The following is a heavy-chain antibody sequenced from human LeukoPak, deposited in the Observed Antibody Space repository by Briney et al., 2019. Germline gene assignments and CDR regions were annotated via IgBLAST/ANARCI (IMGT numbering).Heavy chain of an antibody. CDR1: GFTFDDYG. Sequence: GGSLRLSCAASGFTFDDYGMSWVRHAPGKGLEWVSGINWNGGSTGYADSVKGRFTISRDNAKNSLYLQMNSLRAEDTALYYCASSLEYYGSGSFGYWGQGTLVTVSS. CDR2: INWNGGST. V-gene: IGHV3-20*04. CDR3: ASSLEYYGSGSFGY. J-gene: IGHJ4*02. D-gene: IGHD3-10*01.